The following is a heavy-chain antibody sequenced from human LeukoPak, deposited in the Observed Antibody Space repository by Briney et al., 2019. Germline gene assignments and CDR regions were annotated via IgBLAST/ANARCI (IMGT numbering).Heavy chain of an antibody. CDR2: IYYSGST. CDR3: ARDRNAMIVSGYFDL. J-gene: IGHJ2*01. D-gene: IGHD3-22*01. V-gene: IGHV4-39*07. CDR1: GGSICSSSYY. Sequence: SSETLSLTCTVSGGSICSSSYYWGWIRQPPGKGLEWIGSIYYSGSTYYNPSLKSRVTISVDTSKNQFSLKLSSVTAADTAVYYCARDRNAMIVSGYFDLWGRGTLVTVSS.